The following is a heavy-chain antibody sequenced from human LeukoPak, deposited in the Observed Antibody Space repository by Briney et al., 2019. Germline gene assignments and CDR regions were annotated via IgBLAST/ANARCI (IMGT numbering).Heavy chain of an antibody. Sequence: GGSLRLSCAASGFTFSGSGMHWVRQASGKGLEWVGRIRSKANNHGTAYAASVKGRFTISRDDSKNTAYLQMNSLKTEDTAVYYCSRQPPDSGGSDHWGQGTLVTVSS. J-gene: IGHJ4*02. D-gene: IGHD2-8*02. V-gene: IGHV3-73*01. CDR3: SRQPPDSGGSDH. CDR1: GFTFSGSG. CDR2: IRSKANNHGT.